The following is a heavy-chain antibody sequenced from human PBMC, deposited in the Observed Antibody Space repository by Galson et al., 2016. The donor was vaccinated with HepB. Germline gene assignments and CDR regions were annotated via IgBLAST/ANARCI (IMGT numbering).Heavy chain of an antibody. Sequence: SLRLSCAASGFTFSSYSMNWVRQAPGKGLEWVSSISSSSSYIYYADSVKGRFTISRDNAKNSLYLQMNSLRAEDTAVYYCARWVQCMAAFRELGYYYYGMDVLGQGTTVTVSS. D-gene: IGHD2-8*01. CDR2: ISSSSSYI. V-gene: IGHV3-21*01. CDR1: GFTFSSYS. J-gene: IGHJ6*02. CDR3: ARWVQCMAAFRELGYYYYGMDV.